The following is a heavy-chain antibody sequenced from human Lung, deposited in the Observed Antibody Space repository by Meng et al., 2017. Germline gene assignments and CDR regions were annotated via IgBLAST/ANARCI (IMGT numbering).Heavy chain of an antibody. V-gene: IGHV3-15*01. CDR1: GFTFSNAY. Sequence: EVQLLGSGGGLVKPGGSLRLSCEGSGFTFSNAYMTWVRQVPGKRLEWVGRIKSKPDGETIDYAAPVKGRFTISRDDSKNTVYLRMNSLKTEDTAVYYCSGHIDYWGQGTLVTVSS. D-gene: IGHD5-12*01. CDR3: SGHIDY. CDR2: IKSKPDGETI. J-gene: IGHJ4*02.